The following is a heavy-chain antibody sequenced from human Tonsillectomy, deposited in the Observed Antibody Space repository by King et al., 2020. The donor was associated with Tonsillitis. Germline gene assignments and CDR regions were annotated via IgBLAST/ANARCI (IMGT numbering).Heavy chain of an antibody. V-gene: IGHV3-66*01. Sequence: EVQLVESGGGLVQPGGSLRLSCAASGFTVSSNYMSWVRQAPGKGLEWVSVIYSGGSTYYADSVRGRFTISRDNSKNTLYLQMNSLRAEDTAVYYCARIGSGGYSYYFDYWGQGTLVTVSS. D-gene: IGHD3-22*01. CDR1: GFTVSSNY. CDR3: ARIGSGGYSYYFDY. CDR2: IYSGGST. J-gene: IGHJ4*02.